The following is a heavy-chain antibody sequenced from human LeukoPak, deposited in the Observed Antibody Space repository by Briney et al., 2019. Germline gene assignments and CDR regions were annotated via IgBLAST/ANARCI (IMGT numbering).Heavy chain of an antibody. V-gene: IGHV1-2*02. CDR3: ARPLKSGNYGRFDP. Sequence: GASVKVSCKASGYTFTGYYMHWVRQAPGQGLEWMGWINPNSGGTNYAQKFQGRVTMTRDTSISTAYMELSRLRSDDTAVYYCARPLKSGNYGRFDPWGQGTLVTVSS. CDR1: GYTFTGYY. J-gene: IGHJ5*02. D-gene: IGHD1-26*01. CDR2: INPNSGGT.